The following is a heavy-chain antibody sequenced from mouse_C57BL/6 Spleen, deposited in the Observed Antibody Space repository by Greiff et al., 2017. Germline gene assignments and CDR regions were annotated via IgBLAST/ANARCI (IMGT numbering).Heavy chain of an antibody. Sequence: VKLMESGPGLVQPSQSLSITCTVSGFSLTSYGVHWVRQSPGKGLEWLGVIWRGGSTDYNAAFLSRLSITTANSKSQVFFKMNSRQADDTAIYYCAKGDYYGSSGYFDVWGTGTTVTVSS. D-gene: IGHD1-1*01. CDR1: GFSLTSYG. CDR2: IWRGGST. V-gene: IGHV2-5*01. J-gene: IGHJ1*03. CDR3: AKGDYYGSSGYFDV.